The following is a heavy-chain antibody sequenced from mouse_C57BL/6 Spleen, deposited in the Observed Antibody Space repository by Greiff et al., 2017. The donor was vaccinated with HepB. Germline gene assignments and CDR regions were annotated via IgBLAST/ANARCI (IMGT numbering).Heavy chain of an antibody. CDR3: AREGGT. V-gene: IGHV1-82*01. Sequence: QVQLQQSGPVLVKPGASVKISCKASGYAFSSSWMNWVKQRPGKGLEWIGRNYPGDGDTNYNRKFKGKATLTADKSSSTAYMQLSSLTAEDSAVYFCAREGGTWGQGTLVTVAA. D-gene: IGHD2-14*01. J-gene: IGHJ3*01. CDR1: GYAFSSSW. CDR2: NYPGDGDT.